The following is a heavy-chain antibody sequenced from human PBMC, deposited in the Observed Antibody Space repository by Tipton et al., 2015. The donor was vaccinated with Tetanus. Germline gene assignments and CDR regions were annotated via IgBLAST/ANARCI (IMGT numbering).Heavy chain of an antibody. J-gene: IGHJ6*02. CDR3: ARRSLTNYGLDV. Sequence: GSLRLSCAVSGFTSESHYMHWVRQTPDKGLVWISRINPSGRRTDYADSVKGRFTISRDHAKNTVYLQMSSLRAEDTVVYFCARRSLTNYGLDVWGQGTPVTVSS. CDR2: INPSGRRT. CDR1: GFTSESHY. D-gene: IGHD3-9*01. V-gene: IGHV3-74*01.